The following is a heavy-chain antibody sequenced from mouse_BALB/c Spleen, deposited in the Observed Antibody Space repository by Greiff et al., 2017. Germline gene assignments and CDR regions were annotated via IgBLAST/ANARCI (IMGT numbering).Heavy chain of an antibody. CDR3: AREEVTTGMGYYAMDY. D-gene: IGHD2-13*01. CDR2: INSNGGST. CDR1: GFTFSSYG. Sequence: EVNVVESGGGLVQPGGSLKLSCAASGFTFSSYGMSWVRQTPDKRLELVATINSNGGSTYYPDSVKGRFTISRDNAKNTLYLQMSSLKSEDTAMYYCAREEVTTGMGYYAMDYWGQGTSVTVSS. V-gene: IGHV5-6-3*01. J-gene: IGHJ4*01.